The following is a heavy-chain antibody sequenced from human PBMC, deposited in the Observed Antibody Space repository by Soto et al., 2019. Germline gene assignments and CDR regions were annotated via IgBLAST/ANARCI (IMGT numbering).Heavy chain of an antibody. V-gene: IGHV5-51*01. CDR3: ARQAYGGNSRRAFDY. J-gene: IGHJ4*02. D-gene: IGHD4-17*01. Sequence: GESLKISCKGSGYSFTSYWIGWVRQMPGKGLEWMGIIYPGDSDTRYSPSFQGQVTISADKSISTAYLQWSSLKASDTAMYYCARQAYGGNSRRAFDYWGQGTLVTVSS. CDR1: GYSFTSYW. CDR2: IYPGDSDT.